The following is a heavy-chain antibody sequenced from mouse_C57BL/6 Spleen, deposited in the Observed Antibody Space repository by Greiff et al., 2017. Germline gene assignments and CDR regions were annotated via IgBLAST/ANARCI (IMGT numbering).Heavy chain of an antibody. CDR3: ARHLDWYFGV. J-gene: IGHJ1*03. V-gene: IGHV1-80*01. Sequence: QVHLKQSGAELVKPGASVKISCKASGYAFSSYWMNWVKQRPGKGLEWIGQIYPGDGDTNYNGKFKGKATMTADKSSSTAYMQLSSLTSEDSAVYFCARHLDWYFGVWGTGATVSVAS. CDR2: IYPGDGDT. CDR1: GYAFSSYW.